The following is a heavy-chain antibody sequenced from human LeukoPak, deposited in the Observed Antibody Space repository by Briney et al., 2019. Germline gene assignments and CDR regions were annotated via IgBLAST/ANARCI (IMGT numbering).Heavy chain of an antibody. CDR2: ISNSGGT. V-gene: IGHV4-59*08. J-gene: IGHJ4*02. Sequence: SDTLSLTCTVSGASISSYYWTWVRQPPGKGVEGIRYISNSGGTNYNPSLTRRVTISVDTSKNQFSLKLTSVTAADTAIYFCTRHSTSSAPSAYGGQGTLVTVSS. CDR3: TRHSTSSAPSAY. D-gene: IGHD2-2*01. CDR1: GASISSYY.